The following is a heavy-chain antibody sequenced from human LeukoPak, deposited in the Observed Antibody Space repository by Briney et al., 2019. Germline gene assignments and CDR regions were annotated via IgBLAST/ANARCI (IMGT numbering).Heavy chain of an antibody. V-gene: IGHV3-7*01. J-gene: IGHJ1*01. Sequence: PGGSLRLSCAASGFTFSSYAMSWVRQAPGKGLEWVANIKHDGSEKYYADSVTGRFTISRDNGKNSLYVQLNSLTVEDTAVYYCATYSSINAREFQHWGQGTLVTVSS. CDR1: GFTFSSYA. D-gene: IGHD4-11*01. CDR2: IKHDGSEK. CDR3: ATYSSINAREFQH.